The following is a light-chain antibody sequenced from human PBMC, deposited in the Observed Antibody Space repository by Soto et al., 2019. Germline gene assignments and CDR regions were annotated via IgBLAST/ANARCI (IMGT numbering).Light chain of an antibody. CDR2: DVS. Sequence: QSALTQPASVSGSPGQSITISCTGTSGDIGSYNRVSWYQQHPGKAPKLMIYDVSKRPSGVPYRFSGSKSGNAASLTVSGLQGEDEADYYCSSYAGSSWVFGGGTKLTVL. CDR1: SGDIGSYNR. J-gene: IGLJ3*02. CDR3: SSYAGSSWV. V-gene: IGLV2-8*01.